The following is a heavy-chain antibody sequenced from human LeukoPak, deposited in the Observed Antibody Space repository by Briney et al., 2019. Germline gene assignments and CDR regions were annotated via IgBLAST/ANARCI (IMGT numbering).Heavy chain of an antibody. V-gene: IGHV3-7*02. Sequence: GGSLRLSCAASGFIFSYYWMTWVRQPPGKGLEWVVDLQPDGSQKYYVDSVKGRYTISRDNAKNSLYLQMNSLRAEDTSVYYCASQPSAVAGNYWGQGTLVTVSS. J-gene: IGHJ4*02. CDR3: ASQPSAVAGNY. D-gene: IGHD6-19*01. CDR1: GFIFSYYW. CDR2: LQPDGSQK.